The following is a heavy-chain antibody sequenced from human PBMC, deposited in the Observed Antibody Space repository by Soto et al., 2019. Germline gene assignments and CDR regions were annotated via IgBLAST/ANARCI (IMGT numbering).Heavy chain of an antibody. D-gene: IGHD6-13*01. CDR2: INAGNGNT. V-gene: IGHV1-3*01. CDR1: GYTFTTYA. J-gene: IGHJ5*02. CDR3: ARGIESKAAGPPFDP. Sequence: ASVKVSCKASGYTFTTYAIHWVRQAPGQRLEWMGWINAGNGNTRHSQKFQGRITITREPSASTAYMELSSLRSEDTAVYYCARGIESKAAGPPFDPWGQGSLVTVSS.